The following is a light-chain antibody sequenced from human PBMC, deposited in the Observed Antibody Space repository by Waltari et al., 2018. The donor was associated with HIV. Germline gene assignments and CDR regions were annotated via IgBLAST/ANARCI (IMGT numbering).Light chain of an antibody. J-gene: IGKJ3*01. Sequence: EIVLTQSPDTLSLSPGDRATLSCRASQSVRSDSLVWYQQKSGQTPRLLIYGASSRATGMPDRFSGSGSGTDFTLTISRLEPEDFAVYYCQLYGDSPGFTFGPGTKVDFK. CDR3: QLYGDSPGFT. CDR2: GAS. CDR1: QSVRSDS. V-gene: IGKV3-20*01.